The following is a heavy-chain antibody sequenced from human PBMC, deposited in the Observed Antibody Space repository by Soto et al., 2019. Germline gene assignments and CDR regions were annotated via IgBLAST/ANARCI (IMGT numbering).Heavy chain of an antibody. CDR1: SGSISSSNW. D-gene: IGHD6-25*01. CDR2: ISHSGST. Sequence: QVQLQESGPGLVKPSGTLSLTCAVSSGSISSSNWWSWVRQPPGKGLAWIGEISHSGSTNYNTSLKSRVTISVDKSKNQCSLKLNSVTAADTAVYYCARRPGYYWYFDLWGRGTLVTVSS. J-gene: IGHJ2*01. CDR3: ARRPGYYWYFDL. V-gene: IGHV4-4*02.